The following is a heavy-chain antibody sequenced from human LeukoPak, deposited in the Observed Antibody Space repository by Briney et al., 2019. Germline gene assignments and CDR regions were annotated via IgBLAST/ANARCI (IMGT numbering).Heavy chain of an antibody. CDR1: GFTFNSYT. V-gene: IGHV3-23*01. CDR2: ISGGGGVT. J-gene: IGHJ4*02. CDR3: AKGVHVAEVGNYFDS. D-gene: IGHD2-15*01. Sequence: GGSLRLSCEASGFTFNSYTMNWVRQSPGRGLEWISGISGGGGVTNYADSVKGRFTISRDNSRNTVYLQMKSLSAEDTAVYYCAKGVHVAEVGNYFDSWGQGTLVTVSS.